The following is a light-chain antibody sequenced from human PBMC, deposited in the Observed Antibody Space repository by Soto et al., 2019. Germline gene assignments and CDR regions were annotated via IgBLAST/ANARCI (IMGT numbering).Light chain of an antibody. V-gene: IGKV1-5*01. CDR3: QQYNSYSSAGT. J-gene: IGKJ2*02. Sequence: DIQMTQSPSTLSASVGDRVTITCRASQSISSCLAWYQQKPGKAPKLLIYAASSLESGVPSRFSGSGSGTEFILTIISLQPDDFSTYYFQQYNSYSSAGTFGQGTKLEIK. CDR2: AAS. CDR1: QSISSC.